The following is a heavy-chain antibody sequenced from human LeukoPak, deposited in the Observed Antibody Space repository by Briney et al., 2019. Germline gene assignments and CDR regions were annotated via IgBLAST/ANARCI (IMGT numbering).Heavy chain of an antibody. CDR1: GGSFSGYY. D-gene: IGHD4-17*01. V-gene: IGHV4-34*01. CDR2: INHSGST. J-gene: IGHJ4*02. CDR3: ARSTVRFFDY. Sequence: SETLSLTCAVYGGSFSGYYWSWIRQPPGKGLEWIGEINHSGSTNYNPSLRSRVTISVDTSKNQFSLKLSSVTAADTAVYYCARSTVRFFDYWGQGTLVTVSS.